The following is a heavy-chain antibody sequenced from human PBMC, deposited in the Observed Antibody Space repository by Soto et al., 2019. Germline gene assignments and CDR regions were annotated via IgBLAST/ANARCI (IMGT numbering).Heavy chain of an antibody. V-gene: IGHV1-3*01. CDR2: ISAGNGDT. J-gene: IGHJ6*02. CDR3: ARDRGAYFGSLRLDV. Sequence: QVQLVQSGAEVKKPGASVKVSCKASGYTFATYAMHWVRQAPGQSLEWMGLISAGNGDTKYSQKFRGRVTITRDASASTAYKELSSLRSEDTAVYYCARDRGAYFGSLRLDVWGQGTTVTVSS. D-gene: IGHD3-10*01. CDR1: GYTFATYA.